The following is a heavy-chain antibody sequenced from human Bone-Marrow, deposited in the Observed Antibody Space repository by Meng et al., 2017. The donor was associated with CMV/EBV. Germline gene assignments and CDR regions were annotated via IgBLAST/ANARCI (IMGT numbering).Heavy chain of an antibody. CDR1: GFTFDDFG. CDR3: ARRRYSSSQTYYFDY. D-gene: IGHD6-13*01. CDR2: ITWNGGSI. J-gene: IGHJ4*02. Sequence: LSLTCAASGFTFDDFGMSWVRQAPGKGLEWVSGITWNGGSIDYADSVKGRFTISRDNAKNSLYLQMNSLRAEDTALYYCARRRYSSSQTYYFDYWGQGTLVTVSS. V-gene: IGHV3-20*04.